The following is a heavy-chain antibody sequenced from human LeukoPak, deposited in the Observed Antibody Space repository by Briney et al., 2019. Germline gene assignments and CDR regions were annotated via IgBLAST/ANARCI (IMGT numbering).Heavy chain of an antibody. Sequence: SETLSLTCTVSGGSIIGNYRSWIRPSAGTGLEWIGRIYGSGITDYNPSLKSRVTMSLDTSRKQFSLRLTSVTAADTAVYYCARLKFYDSTGYSPGYYMDVWGKGTTVSVFS. D-gene: IGHD3-22*01. V-gene: IGHV4-4*07. CDR3: ARLKFYDSTGYSPGYYMDV. J-gene: IGHJ6*03. CDR1: GGSIIGNY. CDR2: IYGSGIT.